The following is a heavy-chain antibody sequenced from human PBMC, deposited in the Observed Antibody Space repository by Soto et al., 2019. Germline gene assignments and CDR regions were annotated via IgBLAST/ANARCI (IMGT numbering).Heavy chain of an antibody. CDR2: IYYSGST. V-gene: IGHV4-39*01. CDR3: ARHYSSGSRNWFDP. CDR1: GGSTNSSSYF. J-gene: IGHJ5*02. D-gene: IGHD6-19*01. Sequence: QLQLQESGPGLVKPSETLSLTCSVSGGSTNSSSYFWGWVRQPPGKGLEWIGSIYYSGSTYYNPSLRSRVTISVATSKNQFSLKLSSVTAADPAVFYCARHYSSGSRNWFDPWGQGTLVTVSS.